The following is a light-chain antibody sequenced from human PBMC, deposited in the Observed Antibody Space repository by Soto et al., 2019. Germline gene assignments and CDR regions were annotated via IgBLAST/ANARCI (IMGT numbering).Light chain of an antibody. CDR1: TGDVGGYNS. V-gene: IGLV2-14*01. CDR3: SSYTTSSTYA. J-gene: IGLJ1*01. CDR2: EVS. Sequence: QSALTQPASVSGSPGQSITISCTGTTGDVGGYNSVSWYQQHPGKAPKVMIYEVSNRPSGVSNRFSGSKSGNTASLTISGLQAEDEADYYCSSYTTSSTYAFGTGTKLTVL.